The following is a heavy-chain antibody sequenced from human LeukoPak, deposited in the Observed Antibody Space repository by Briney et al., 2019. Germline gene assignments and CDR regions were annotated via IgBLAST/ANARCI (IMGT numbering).Heavy chain of an antibody. CDR2: FDPEDGET. CDR3: ANRRIAVAGTVEGSPSSWFDP. V-gene: IGHV1-24*01. Sequence: ASVKVSCKVSGYTLTELSMHWVRQAPGKGLEWMGGFDPEDGETIYAQKFQGRVTITADKSTSTAYMELSSLRSEDTAVYYCANRRIAVAGTVEGSPSSWFDPWGQGTLVTVSS. D-gene: IGHD6-19*01. CDR1: GYTLTELS. J-gene: IGHJ5*02.